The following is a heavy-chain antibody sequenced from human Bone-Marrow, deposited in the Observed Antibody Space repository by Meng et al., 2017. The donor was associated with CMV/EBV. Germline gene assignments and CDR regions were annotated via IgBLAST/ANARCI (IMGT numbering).Heavy chain of an antibody. D-gene: IGHD3-10*01. V-gene: IGHV1-2*02. CDR3: ASTRASMVRGYGMDV. CDR2: INPNSGGT. J-gene: IGHJ6*02. CDR1: GYTFTSYY. Sequence: ASVKVSCKASGYTFTSYYMHWVRQAPGQGLEWMGWINPNSGGTNYAQKFQGRVTMTRDTSISTAYMELSRLRSDDTAVYYCASTRASMVRGYGMDVWGQGTTVTVSS.